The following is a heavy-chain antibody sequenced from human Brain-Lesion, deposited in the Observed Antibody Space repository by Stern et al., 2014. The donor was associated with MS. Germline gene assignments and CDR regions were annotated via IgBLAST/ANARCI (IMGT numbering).Heavy chain of an antibody. J-gene: IGHJ4*02. CDR2: IDPSDSNP. V-gene: IGHV5-10-1*03. CDR1: GHSFTSDW. D-gene: IGHD3-16*01. Sequence: EVQLVESGAEVKKPGESLRISCQGSGHSFTSDWLSWVRPMPGKGLECMGRIDPSDSNPNYSPSFQGHVTISADKSINTAYLDWRSLKASDTAMYYCARHMGEGLSIDYWGQGTLVTVSS. CDR3: ARHMGEGLSIDY.